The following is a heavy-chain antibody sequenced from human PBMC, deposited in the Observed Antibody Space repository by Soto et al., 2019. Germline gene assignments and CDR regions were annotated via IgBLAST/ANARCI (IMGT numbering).Heavy chain of an antibody. CDR1: GGSFSGYY. Sequence: QVQLQQWGAGLLKPSETQSLTCAVYGGSFSGYYWSWIRQPPGKGLEWIGEIDHSGSTNYNPSLKSRVTISVDTSKNQFSMKLSSVIAADTAVYYCARVGFWSGYPPVDYWGQGTLVTVSS. D-gene: IGHD3-3*01. CDR2: IDHSGST. CDR3: ARVGFWSGYPPVDY. V-gene: IGHV4-34*01. J-gene: IGHJ4*01.